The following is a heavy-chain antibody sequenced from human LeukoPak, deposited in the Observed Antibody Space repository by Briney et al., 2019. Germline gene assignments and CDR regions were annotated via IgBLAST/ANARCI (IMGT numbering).Heavy chain of an antibody. J-gene: IGHJ3*01. D-gene: IGHD1-14*01. CDR3: ARNLAV. Sequence: GGSLRLSCAASGFTLSSYWMHWVRQAPGKGLVWVSRINRDGSSTNYADSVKGRFTISRDNAKNTLYLQMNSLRAEDTAVYYCARNLAVWGQGTMVTVSS. CDR2: INRDGSST. CDR1: GFTLSSYW. V-gene: IGHV3-74*01.